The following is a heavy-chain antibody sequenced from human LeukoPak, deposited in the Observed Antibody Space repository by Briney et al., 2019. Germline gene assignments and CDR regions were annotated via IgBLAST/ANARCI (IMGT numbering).Heavy chain of an antibody. V-gene: IGHV1-2*06. D-gene: IGHD4-11*01. CDR3: AREDSNPKYYYYYDMDV. CDR2: INPNSGGT. J-gene: IGHJ6*02. CDR1: GYTFTGYY. Sequence: GASVKVSCKASGYTFTGYYMNWVRQAPGQGLEWMGRINPNSGGTKYAQKFRGRVTMTRDTSINTAYMELSRLRSDDTAVYYCAREDSNPKYYYYYDMDVWGQGTTVTVSS.